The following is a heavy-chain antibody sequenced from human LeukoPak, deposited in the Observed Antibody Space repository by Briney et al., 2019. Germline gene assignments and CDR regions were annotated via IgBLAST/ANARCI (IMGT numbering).Heavy chain of an antibody. CDR3: ARDVPTYYYDSSGYYPFDY. J-gene: IGHJ4*02. CDR2: FDPEDGET. Sequence: GASVKVSCKVSGYTLTELSMHWVRQAPGKGLEWMGGFDPEDGETIYAQKFQGRVTMTRDTSISTAYMELSRLRSDDTAVYYCARDVPTYYYDSSGYYPFDYWGQGTLVTVSS. D-gene: IGHD3-22*01. V-gene: IGHV1-24*01. CDR1: GYTLTELS.